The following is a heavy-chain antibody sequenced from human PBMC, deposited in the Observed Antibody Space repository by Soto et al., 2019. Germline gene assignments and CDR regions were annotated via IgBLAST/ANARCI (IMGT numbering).Heavy chain of an antibody. J-gene: IGHJ3*02. CDR1: GFTFSSYG. D-gene: IGHD3-9*01. CDR3: ARDPLYYILTCYYYHDAFDI. Sequence: QVQLVESGGGVVQPGRSLRLSCAASGFTFSSYGMHWVRQAPGKGLEWVAVIWYDGSNKYYADSVKGRFTISRDNSNNTLYLQMNSLRAEDMAVYYCARDPLYYILTCYYYHDAFDIWGQGTMVTVSS. V-gene: IGHV3-33*01. CDR2: IWYDGSNK.